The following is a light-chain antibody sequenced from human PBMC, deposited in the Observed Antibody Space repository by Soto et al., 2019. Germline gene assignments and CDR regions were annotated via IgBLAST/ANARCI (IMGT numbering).Light chain of an antibody. V-gene: IGLV2-8*01. Sequence: QSALTQPPSASGSPGQSVTISCTGTSSDVGGYKYVSGYQQHPGKAPKLMIFEVNKRPSGVPDRFSGSKSGNTASLTVSGLQAEDEADYYCSSYAGINNVGVFGTGTKLTVL. CDR1: SSDVGGYKY. CDR2: EVN. CDR3: SSYAGINNVGV. J-gene: IGLJ1*01.